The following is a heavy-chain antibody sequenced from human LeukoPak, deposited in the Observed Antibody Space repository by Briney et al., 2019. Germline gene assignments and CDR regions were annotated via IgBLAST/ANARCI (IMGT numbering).Heavy chain of an antibody. CDR1: GFTFSSYS. CDR3: ARWESGTYLILDY. J-gene: IGHJ4*02. V-gene: IGHV3-48*02. CDR2: ISSTISTI. D-gene: IGHD1-26*01. Sequence: GGSLRLSCAASGFTFSSYSMNWVGQAPGKGLEWVSYISSTISTIYYADSVKGRFTISRDNAKNSLYLQMNSLRDEDTAVYYCARWESGTYLILDYWGQGTLVTVSS.